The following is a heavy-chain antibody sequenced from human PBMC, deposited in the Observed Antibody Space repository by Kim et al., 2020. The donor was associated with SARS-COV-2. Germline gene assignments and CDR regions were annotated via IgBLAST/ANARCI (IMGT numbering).Heavy chain of an antibody. CDR2: IYYSGST. V-gene: IGHV4-31*03. D-gene: IGHD2-2*02. CDR1: GGSISSGGYY. Sequence: SETLSLTCTVSGGSISSGGYYWSWIRQHPGKGLEWIGYIYYSGSTYYNPSLKSRVTISVDTSKNQFSLKLSSVTAADTAVYYCAREVSDIVVVPAAIGGWFDPWGQGTLVTVSS. J-gene: IGHJ5*02. CDR3: AREVSDIVVVPAAIGGWFDP.